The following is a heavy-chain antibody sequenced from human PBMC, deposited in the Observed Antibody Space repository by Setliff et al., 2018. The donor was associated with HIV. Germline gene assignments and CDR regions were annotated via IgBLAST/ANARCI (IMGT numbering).Heavy chain of an antibody. CDR1: GYSISSGYY. Sequence: SETLSLTCAVSGYSISSGYYWGWIRQPPGKGLEWIGSIYHSGSTYYNPSLKSRVSISVDTSKKKFSLNLSSVTAADTAVYYCARGPGGWQRDYYYYMDVWGKGTTVTVSS. CDR2: IYHSGST. D-gene: IGHD2-15*01. V-gene: IGHV4-38-2*01. J-gene: IGHJ6*03. CDR3: ARGPGGWQRDYYYYMDV.